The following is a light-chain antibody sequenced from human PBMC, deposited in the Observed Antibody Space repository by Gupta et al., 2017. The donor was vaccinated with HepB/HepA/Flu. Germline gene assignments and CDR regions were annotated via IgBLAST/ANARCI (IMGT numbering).Light chain of an antibody. V-gene: IGKV3-20*01. CDR3: QHEGYSPFT. CDR1: QTLNSPY. CDR2: DGS. J-gene: IGKJ2*01. Sequence: EVVLTQSPGTLSLSPGEASTLSCRASQTLNSPYLAWYQQSFGQAPRLLIFDGSRRASGIPDRFSGSGSGTEFTLTISRREPEDFAVYSCQHEGYSPFTFGQGTKLDIK.